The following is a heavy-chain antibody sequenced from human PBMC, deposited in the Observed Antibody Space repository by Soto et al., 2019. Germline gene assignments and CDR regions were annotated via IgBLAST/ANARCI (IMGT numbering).Heavy chain of an antibody. D-gene: IGHD3-3*01. CDR1: ALALSSYA. Sequence: PGGSLRLSGAAAALALSSYARHWEHQAPGQGLERAAVISYDGSNKYSADSVKGRFTISRDNSKNTLYLQMNSLRAEYTAVHYCATDPSYYHYWSGYYTDGASFSYWDRVPLGTVSS. V-gene: IGHV3-30-3*01. J-gene: IGHJ4*02. CDR2: ISYDGSNK. CDR3: ATDPSYYHYWSGYYTDGASFSY.